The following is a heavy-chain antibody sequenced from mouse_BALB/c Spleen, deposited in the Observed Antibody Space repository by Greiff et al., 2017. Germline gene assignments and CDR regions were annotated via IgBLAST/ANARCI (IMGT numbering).Heavy chain of an antibody. J-gene: IGHJ4*01. CDR3: ASWNYYGSSYAMDY. CDR1: GYSITSDYA. CDR2: ISYSGST. Sequence: EVKLVESGPGLVKPSQSLSLTCTVTGYSITSDYAWNWIRQFPGNKLEWMGYISYSGSTSYNPSLKSRISITRDTSKNQFFLQLNSVTTEDTATYYCASWNYYGSSYAMDYWGQGTSVTVSS. V-gene: IGHV3-2*02. D-gene: IGHD1-1*01.